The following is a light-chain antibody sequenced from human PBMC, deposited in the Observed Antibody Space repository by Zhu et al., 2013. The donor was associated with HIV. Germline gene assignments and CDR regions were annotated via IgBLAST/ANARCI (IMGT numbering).Light chain of an antibody. CDR1: SSDVGTYNV. CDR3: SSYSTSSTLEV. CDR2: EVS. J-gene: IGLJ3*02. V-gene: IGLV2-14*02. Sequence: QSALTQPASVSGFPGQSITISCTGTSSDVGTYNVVSWYQQHPGDAPKLMIYEVSNRPSEVSNRFSGSKSGNTTSLTISGLQAEDEADYYCSSYSTSSTLEVFGGGTK.